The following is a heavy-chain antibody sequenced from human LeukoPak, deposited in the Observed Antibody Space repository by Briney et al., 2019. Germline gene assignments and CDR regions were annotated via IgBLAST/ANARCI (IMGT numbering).Heavy chain of an antibody. V-gene: IGHV3-30*04. Sequence: PGGSLRLSCAASGFTFSSYEMNWVRQAPGKGLEWVAVIPYDDNDPYYADSVKGRFTISRDNSKNTLYLQMNRVRPEDTAVYYCARDLYGFSGYFDSWGQGTLVSVSS. J-gene: IGHJ4*02. CDR3: ARDLYGFSGYFDS. CDR1: GFTFSSYE. D-gene: IGHD3-22*01. CDR2: IPYDDNDP.